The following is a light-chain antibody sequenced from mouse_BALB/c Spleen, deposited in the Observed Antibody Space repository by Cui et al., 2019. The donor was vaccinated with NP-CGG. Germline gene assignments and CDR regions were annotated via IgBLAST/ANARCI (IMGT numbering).Light chain of an antibody. CDR3: ALWYSNHWV. J-gene: IGLJ1*01. CDR2: STN. V-gene: IGLV1*01. CDR1: TWAVTTGNY. Sequence: QAVVTQESALTTSPGETVTLTCRPNTWAVTTGNYANWVQEKPDHLFTGLIGSTNNRPPSVPARFSGSLIGDKAALTITEAQTEDEAIYFCALWYSNHWVFGGGTKLTVL.